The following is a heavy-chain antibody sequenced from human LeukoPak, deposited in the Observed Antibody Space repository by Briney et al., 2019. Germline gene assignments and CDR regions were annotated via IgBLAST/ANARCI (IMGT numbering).Heavy chain of an antibody. CDR1: GFPFDDYA. Sequence: ALRLSCAASGFPFDDYAMHWVRQAPGKGLEWVSGISWNSGSIGYADSVKGRFTISRDNAKNSLYLQMNSLRAEDTALYYCAPEAGTLGYWGQGTLVTVSS. D-gene: IGHD6-19*01. CDR2: ISWNSGSI. CDR3: APEAGTLGY. J-gene: IGHJ4*02. V-gene: IGHV3-9*01.